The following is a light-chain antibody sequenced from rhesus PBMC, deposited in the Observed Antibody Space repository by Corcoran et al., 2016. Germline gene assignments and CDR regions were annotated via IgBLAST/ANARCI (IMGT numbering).Light chain of an antibody. J-gene: IGKJ3*01. Sequence: EIVLTQSPGFQSVTLKEKVTITCQASQTIGSSLQWYQQKPDESPKLLIKYGSQSISGVPSRFSGSGSGTDFTLTINSLEAEDAASYYCQQSSSFPFTFGPGTKLDIK. CDR3: QQSSSFPFT. V-gene: IGKV6-55*01. CDR1: QTIGSS. CDR2: YGS.